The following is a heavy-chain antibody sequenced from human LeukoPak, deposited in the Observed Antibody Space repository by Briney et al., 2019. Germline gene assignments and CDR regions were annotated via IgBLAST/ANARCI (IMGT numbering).Heavy chain of an antibody. J-gene: IGHJ4*02. CDR2: ISSSSSYI. V-gene: IGHV3-21*04. CDR1: GFTFSSYS. CDR3: AKDLAQGGYDSSGYSDY. Sequence: GGSLRLSCAASGFTFSSYSMNWVRQAPGKGLEWVSSISSSSSYIYYADSVKGRFTISRDNSKNTLYLQMNSLRAEDTAVYYCAKDLAQGGYDSSGYSDYWGQGTLVTVSS. D-gene: IGHD3-22*01.